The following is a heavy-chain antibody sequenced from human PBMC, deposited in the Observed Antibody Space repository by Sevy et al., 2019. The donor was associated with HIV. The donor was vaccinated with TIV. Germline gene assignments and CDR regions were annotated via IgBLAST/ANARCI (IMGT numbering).Heavy chain of an antibody. CDR1: GGSISSGGYY. CDR3: ARVNVGYCSSTSCYVAGIAVAGTFPSNWFDP. D-gene: IGHD2-2*01. Sequence: SETLSLTCTVSGGSISSGGYYWSWIRQHPGKGLEWIGYIYYSGSTYYNPSLKSRVTISVDTSKNQFSLKLSSVTAADTAXYYCARVNVGYCSSTSCYVAGIAVAGTFPSNWFDPWGQGTLVTVSS. V-gene: IGHV4-31*03. J-gene: IGHJ5*02. CDR2: IYYSGST.